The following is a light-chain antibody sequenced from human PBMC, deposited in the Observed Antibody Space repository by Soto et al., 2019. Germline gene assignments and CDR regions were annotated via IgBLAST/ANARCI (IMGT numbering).Light chain of an antibody. J-gene: IGKJ1*01. CDR1: QSVSSY. CDR2: DAS. CDR3: LQHYAWPWT. Sequence: EIVLTRSPATLSLSPGERATLSFRASQSVSSYLAWYQQKPGQAPRLLIYDASNRATGIPARFSGSGSETEFTLTISGLQSEDSGVYYCLQHYAWPWTFGQGTNVDI. V-gene: IGKV3-11*01.